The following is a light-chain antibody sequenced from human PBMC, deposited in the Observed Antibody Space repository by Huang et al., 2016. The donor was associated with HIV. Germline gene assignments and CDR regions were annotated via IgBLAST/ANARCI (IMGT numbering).Light chain of an antibody. CDR2: LVS. CDR3: MHVLEIPYT. CDR1: QSRLHNNEYNY. Sequence: DIVMTQSPLSLPVTPGEPASISCSSSQSRLHNNEYNYLAWYLKKPGQSPHLLIYLVSKRASGVSDRFSGSGSGTDFTLKISRVEPGDVGIYYCMHVLEIPYTFGPGTKLE. J-gene: IGKJ2*01. V-gene: IGKV2-28*01.